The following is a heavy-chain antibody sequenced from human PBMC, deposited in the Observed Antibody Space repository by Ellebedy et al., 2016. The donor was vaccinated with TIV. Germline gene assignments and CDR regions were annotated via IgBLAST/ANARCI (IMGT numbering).Heavy chain of an antibody. Sequence: SVKVSCXASGGTFSSYAISWVRQAPGQGLEWMGGIIPIFGTANYARKFQGRVTITADESTSTAYMELSSLRSEDTAVYYCARGHASGQYYYYGMDVWGQGTTVTVSS. CDR3: ARGHASGQYYYYGMDV. CDR1: GGTFSSYA. V-gene: IGHV1-69*13. CDR2: IIPIFGTA. D-gene: IGHD3-3*01. J-gene: IGHJ6*02.